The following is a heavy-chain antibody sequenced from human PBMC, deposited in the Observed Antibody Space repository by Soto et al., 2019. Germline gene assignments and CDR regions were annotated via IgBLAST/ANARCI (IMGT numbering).Heavy chain of an antibody. Sequence: EVQLVESGGGLVRPGRSLRLSCTASGFTFDDYAMHWVRQAPGRGLEWVSGITWNSGNIAYADSVKGRFTIARDDDNNSLNLQMNSLRPEDTALYYCVKDSYADFHRVLSTAEYFFDYWGHGTLVTVSS. CDR1: GFTFDDYA. CDR2: ITWNSGNI. D-gene: IGHD2-2*01. CDR3: VKDSYADFHRVLSTAEYFFDY. V-gene: IGHV3-9*01. J-gene: IGHJ4*01.